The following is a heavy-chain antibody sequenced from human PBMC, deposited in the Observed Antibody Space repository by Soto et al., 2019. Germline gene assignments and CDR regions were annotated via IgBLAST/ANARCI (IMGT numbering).Heavy chain of an antibody. D-gene: IGHD6-19*01. CDR3: ARGRHQVEQGQVEARGWFDP. CDR1: GGSFSGYY. Sequence: QVQLQQWGAGLLKPSETLSLTCAVYGGSFSGYYWSWIRQPPGKGLEWIGEINHSGSTNYNPSLNSRVTISVDTSKNQFSLKLSSVRAADTAVYYCARGRHQVEQGQVEARGWFDPWGQGTLVTVSS. J-gene: IGHJ5*02. V-gene: IGHV4-34*01. CDR2: INHSGST.